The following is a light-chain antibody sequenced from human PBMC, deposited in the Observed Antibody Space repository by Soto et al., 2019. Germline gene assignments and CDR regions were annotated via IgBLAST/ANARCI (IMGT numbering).Light chain of an antibody. CDR2: AES. CDR1: LPSSNS. J-gene: IGKJ4*02. V-gene: IGKV1-27*01. CDR3: QKYNSAPLT. Sequence: DIQMTQSQSSLSASGGDRVTITCRALLPSSNSLAWYQQKPGKMPNLLIYAESTLQEGVPSRFSGSCAGTEFTLTIRSLQPEDVASYYCQKYNSAPLTVCGGTKGEIK.